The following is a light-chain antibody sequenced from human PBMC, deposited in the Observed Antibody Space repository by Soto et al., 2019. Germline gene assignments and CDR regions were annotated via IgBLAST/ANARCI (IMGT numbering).Light chain of an antibody. CDR2: GTS. V-gene: IGKV3-20*01. CDR3: QQYGSSPWT. CDR1: QTVSNSY. Sequence: ETVLTQSPGSLSLSLGDRATLSCRASQTVSNSYLAWYQQKPGQAPRLLSYGTSSMATGIPDRFSGSGSGTDFTLPINRLEPEDFVIYYCQQYGSSPWTFGQGTKVEIK. J-gene: IGKJ1*01.